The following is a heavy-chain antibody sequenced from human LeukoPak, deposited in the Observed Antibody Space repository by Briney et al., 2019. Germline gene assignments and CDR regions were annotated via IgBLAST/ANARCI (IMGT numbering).Heavy chain of an antibody. V-gene: IGHV3-21*01. CDR3: ARDRVVIDY. CDR1: GFTFSSYS. Sequence: GRSLRLSCAASGFTFSSYSMNWVRQAPGKWLEWVSSISSSRSYIYYADSVKGRFTISRENAKNSLYLRMNSLRAEDTAVYYCARDRVVIDYWGQGTLVTVSS. J-gene: IGHJ4*02. D-gene: IGHD2/OR15-2a*01. CDR2: ISSSRSYI.